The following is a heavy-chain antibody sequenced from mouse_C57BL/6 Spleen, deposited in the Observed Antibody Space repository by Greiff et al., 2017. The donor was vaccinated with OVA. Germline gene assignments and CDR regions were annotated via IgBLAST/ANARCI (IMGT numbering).Heavy chain of an antibody. Sequence: QVQLQQPGAELVMPGASVKLSCKASGYTFTSYWMHWVKQRPGQGLEWIGEIDPSDSYTNYNQKFKGKSTLTVDKSSSTAYMQLSSLTSEDSAVYYCARSEGDEGDAMDYWGQGTSVTVSS. CDR2: IDPSDSYT. J-gene: IGHJ4*01. CDR3: ARSEGDEGDAMDY. V-gene: IGHV1-69*01. D-gene: IGHD3-3*01. CDR1: GYTFTSYW.